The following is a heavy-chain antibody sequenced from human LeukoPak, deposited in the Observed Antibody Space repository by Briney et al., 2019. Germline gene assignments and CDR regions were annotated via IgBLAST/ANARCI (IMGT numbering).Heavy chain of an antibody. V-gene: IGHV1-18*01. Sequence: GASVKVSCKASGYTFTSYGISWVRQAPGQELEWMGWISAYYGNTIYAQNLQGRATMTTDTSTSTAYMELRSLRSDDTAVYYCARADSSWSNFDYWGQGTLVTVSS. CDR1: GYTFTSYG. CDR3: ARADSSWSNFDY. J-gene: IGHJ4*02. D-gene: IGHD6-13*01. CDR2: ISAYYGNT.